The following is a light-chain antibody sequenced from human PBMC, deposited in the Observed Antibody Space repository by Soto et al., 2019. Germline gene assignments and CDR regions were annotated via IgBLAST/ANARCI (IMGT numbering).Light chain of an antibody. J-gene: IGKJ5*01. V-gene: IGKV1-9*01. Sequence: DIQLTQSPSFLSASVGDRVTIACRASQGISSSLVWYRQKPGRAPNVLIYAASTLQSGVPSRFSGSGSGTEFTLTISGLQPEDFATYFSQQVKNYPLTFGQGTRLEIK. CDR3: QQVKNYPLT. CDR1: QGISSS. CDR2: AAS.